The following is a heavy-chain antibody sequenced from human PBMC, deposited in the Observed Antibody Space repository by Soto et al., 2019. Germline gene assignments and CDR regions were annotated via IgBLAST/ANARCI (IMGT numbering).Heavy chain of an antibody. V-gene: IGHV3-23*01. Sequence: DVQLLDSGGGLVQPGGSLRLSCAASGFTFNNYAMSWVRQAPGKGLEWVSTISVSGANTYYADSVKGRFTISRDDSKKTLYLQMNSLGAEDTAVYYCAKDLGLGVIAGYPHDCWGQGTLVTLSS. J-gene: IGHJ4*02. CDR1: GFTFNNYA. CDR2: ISVSGANT. CDR3: AKDLGLGVIAGYPHDC. D-gene: IGHD3-9*01.